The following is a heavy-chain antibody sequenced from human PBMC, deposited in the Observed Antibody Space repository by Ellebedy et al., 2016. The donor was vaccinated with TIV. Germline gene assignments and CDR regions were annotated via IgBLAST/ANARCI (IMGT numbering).Heavy chain of an antibody. CDR3: TKRAENWGFFDY. CDR1: GFIFSNYV. CDR2: MAEYDGST. Sequence: PGGSLRLSCAASGFIFSNYVMAWVRQVPGKGLEWVSAMAEYDGSTFDADSVRGRFTISRDNSGNTLFLHMKSLRAEDTAIYYCTKRAENWGFFDYWGQGARVTVSS. D-gene: IGHD7-27*01. V-gene: IGHV3-23*01. J-gene: IGHJ4*02.